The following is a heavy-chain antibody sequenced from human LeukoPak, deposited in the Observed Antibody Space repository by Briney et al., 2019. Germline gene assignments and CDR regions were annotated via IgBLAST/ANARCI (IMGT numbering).Heavy chain of an antibody. CDR1: GGSLSSYY. V-gene: IGHV4-59*01. CDR2: INCSAST. Sequence: SETLSLTCTVAGGSLSSYYWSWIRQPPGEGLEWIGYINCSASTNSPSPLKRRVTISVGTSKTQFPLTLSSVTAPDTAVYSCARDPPPPSYIDVCGKGTTVTLYS. CDR3: ARDPPPPSYIDV. J-gene: IGHJ6*03.